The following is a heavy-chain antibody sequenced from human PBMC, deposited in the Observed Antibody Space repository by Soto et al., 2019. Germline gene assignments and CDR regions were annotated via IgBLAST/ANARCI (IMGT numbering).Heavy chain of an antibody. D-gene: IGHD1-1*01. CDR2: IIPIFGTA. Sequence: QVQLVQSGAEVKKPGSSVKVSCKASGGTFSSYAISWVRQAPGQGLEWMGGIIPIFGTADYAQKFQGRVTITADESTSTAYIELSSLRSDDTAVYYCASMLDHYYFDYWGQGTLVTVSS. J-gene: IGHJ4*02. CDR3: ASMLDHYYFDY. CDR1: GGTFSSYA. V-gene: IGHV1-69*12.